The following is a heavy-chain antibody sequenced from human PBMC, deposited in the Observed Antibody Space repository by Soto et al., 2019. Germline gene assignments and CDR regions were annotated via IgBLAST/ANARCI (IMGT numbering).Heavy chain of an antibody. CDR1: GFTFSGSW. V-gene: IGHV3-74*01. CDR2: INGDGSGT. D-gene: IGHD3-10*01. J-gene: IGHJ4*02. Sequence: EVQLVESGGGLVQPGGSLRLSCAASGFTFSGSWMHWVRQAPGKGLVWVSRINGDGSGTSYADFVKGRFTISRDDAKNTLFLQMNGLRAEDTAVYYCARGIFGSGRANNSLGQGTLVTVSS. CDR3: ARGIFGSGRANNS.